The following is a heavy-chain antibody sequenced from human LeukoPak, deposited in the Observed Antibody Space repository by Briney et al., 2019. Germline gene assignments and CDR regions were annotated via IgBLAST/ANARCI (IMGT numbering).Heavy chain of an antibody. V-gene: IGHV3-66*01. CDR3: AREVRKAAAGPTRYFQH. D-gene: IGHD6-13*01. Sequence: QTSGTLTLSCAVSGWTFSGNYMSWVRQPPGKGLEWVAVIYSSGSTYYAASVKGRFTISRDNSKNTLYLQMNSLRAEDTAVYYCAREVRKAAAGPTRYFQHWGQGTLVTVSS. CDR1: GWTFSGNY. CDR2: IYSSGST. J-gene: IGHJ1*01.